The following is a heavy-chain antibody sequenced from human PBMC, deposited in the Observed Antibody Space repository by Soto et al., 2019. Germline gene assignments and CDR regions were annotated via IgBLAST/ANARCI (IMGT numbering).Heavy chain of an antibody. D-gene: IGHD6-6*01. Sequence: SETLSLTCTVSGGSISSGVYYWSWIRQHPGKGLEWIGYIYYSGSTYYNPSLKSRVTISVDTSKNQFSPKLSSVTAADTAVYYCARNRKYIAARPTYYYYYMDVWGKGTTVTVSS. CDR3: ARNRKYIAARPTYYYYYMDV. J-gene: IGHJ6*03. V-gene: IGHV4-31*03. CDR2: IYYSGST. CDR1: GGSISSGVYY.